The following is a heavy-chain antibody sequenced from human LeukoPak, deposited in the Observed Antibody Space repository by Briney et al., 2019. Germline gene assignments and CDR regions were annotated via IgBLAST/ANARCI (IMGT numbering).Heavy chain of an antibody. V-gene: IGHV1-2*02. CDR3: ARVHATGYFSLDLGY. Sequence: ASVKVSCKASGYTFTGYFMHWVRQAPGQGLDWMGWINPNTGGTKYAQKFQGRVTMTRDTSIGTAYMELSTVTSDDTAVYFCARVHATGYFSLDLGYWDQGTLVTVSS. D-gene: IGHD3-9*01. CDR2: INPNTGGT. J-gene: IGHJ4*02. CDR1: GYTFTGYF.